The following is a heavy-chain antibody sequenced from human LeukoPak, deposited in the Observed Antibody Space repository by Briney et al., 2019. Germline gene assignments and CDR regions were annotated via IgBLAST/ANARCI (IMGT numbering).Heavy chain of an antibody. Sequence: WETLSLTCTVSGGSISGYYWSWIRQPPGKGLEWIGYIYYSGSTNYNPSLKSRLTISIDTSENQFSLKLSSVTAADTAVYYCAREYSSSSGRRAFDIWGQGTMVTVSS. CDR3: AREYSSSSGRRAFDI. CDR2: IYYSGST. CDR1: GGSISGYY. D-gene: IGHD6-6*01. V-gene: IGHV4-59*08. J-gene: IGHJ3*02.